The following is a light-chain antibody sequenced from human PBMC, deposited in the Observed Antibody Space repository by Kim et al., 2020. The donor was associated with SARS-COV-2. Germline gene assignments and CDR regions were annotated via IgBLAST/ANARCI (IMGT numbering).Light chain of an antibody. J-gene: IGKJ3*01. CDR3: QQLNSYFT. CDR2: AAS. Sequence: DIQLTQSPSFLSASVGDRVTITCRASQGISSYLAWYQQKPGKAPKLLIYAASTLQSGVPSRFSGSGAGTEFTLTISSLQPEDFATYYCQQLNSYFTLGPGTKVDIK. CDR1: QGISSY. V-gene: IGKV1-9*01.